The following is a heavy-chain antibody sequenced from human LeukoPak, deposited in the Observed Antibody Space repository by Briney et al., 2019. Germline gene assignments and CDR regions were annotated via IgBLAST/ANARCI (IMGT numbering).Heavy chain of an antibody. Sequence: PGGSLRLSCAASGFTVSSNYMSWVRQAPGKGLEWVSVIYSGGSTYYADSVKGRFTISRDNSKNTLYLQMNSLGAEDTAVYYCAREGPSRLRPDAFDIWGQGTMVTVSS. CDR1: GFTVSSNY. J-gene: IGHJ3*02. CDR3: AREGPSRLRPDAFDI. CDR2: IYSGGST. V-gene: IGHV3-53*01. D-gene: IGHD6-25*01.